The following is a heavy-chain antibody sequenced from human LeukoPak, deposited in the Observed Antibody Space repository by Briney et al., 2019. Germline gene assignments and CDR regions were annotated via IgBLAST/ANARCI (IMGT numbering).Heavy chain of an antibody. CDR3: ARDHYGSGSYYNGDY. CDR2: INPSGGST. CDR1: GYTFTSYY. D-gene: IGHD3-10*01. Sequence: ASVKVSCKASGYTFTSYYMHWVRQAPGQGLEWMGIINPSGGSTSYAQKFQGRVTMTRDTSTSTVYMELSSLRSEDTAVYYCARDHYGSGSYYNGDYWGQGTLVTVSS. J-gene: IGHJ4*02. V-gene: IGHV1-46*01.